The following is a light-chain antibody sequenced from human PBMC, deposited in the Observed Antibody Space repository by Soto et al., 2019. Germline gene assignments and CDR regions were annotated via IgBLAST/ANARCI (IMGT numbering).Light chain of an antibody. Sequence: DIVMTQSPDSLAVSLGERATINCKSSQSVLYSSNNKNYLAWYQQKPGQPPKLLIYWASTRESGVPDRFSGSGSGNEFHPTLRRLQGEDGAVYYCQQYYSTPYTFGQGTKLEIK. CDR1: QSVLYSSNNKNY. CDR3: QQYYSTPYT. J-gene: IGKJ2*01. CDR2: WAS. V-gene: IGKV4-1*01.